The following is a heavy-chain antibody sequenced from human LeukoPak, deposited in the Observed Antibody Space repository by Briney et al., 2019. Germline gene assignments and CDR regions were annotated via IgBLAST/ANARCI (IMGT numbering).Heavy chain of an antibody. D-gene: IGHD6-13*01. CDR3: ARESRYYFDY. V-gene: IGHV4-61*02. Sequence: SETLSLICTVSGRSISSGSYHWSWIPQPAGTGLEWIRRIYYTGSTNYNPSLQSRVPISVDTSKNQFSLKLSSVTAADTALYYCARESRYYFDYWGQGTLVTVSS. CDR1: GRSISSGSYH. CDR2: IYYTGST. J-gene: IGHJ4*02.